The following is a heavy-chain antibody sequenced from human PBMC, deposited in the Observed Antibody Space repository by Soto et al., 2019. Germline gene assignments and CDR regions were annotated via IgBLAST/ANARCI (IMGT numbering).Heavy chain of an antibody. D-gene: IGHD6-19*01. V-gene: IGHV3-21*01. CDR1: GFTFSSYS. Sequence: GGTLRLSCAASGFTFSSYSMNWVRQAPGKGLEWVSSISSSSSYIYYADSVKGRFTISRDNAKHSLYLQMNSLKAEDSAVYYGASLWLVPPLYDYWGQGTLVTVSS. J-gene: IGHJ4*02. CDR2: ISSSSSYI. CDR3: ASLWLVPPLYDY.